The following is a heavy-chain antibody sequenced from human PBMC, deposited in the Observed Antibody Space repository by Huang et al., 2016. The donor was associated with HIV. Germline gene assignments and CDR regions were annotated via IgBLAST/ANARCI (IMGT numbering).Heavy chain of an antibody. CDR2: IRFDGGNK. CDR1: GFSFSHYG. D-gene: IGHD2-21*02. Sequence: QEQLVESGGGVVQPGGSLRLSCATSGFSFSHYGMHWVRQASGKGVGVVEFIRFDGGNKHYANSAKGRFTISRDNSKKMLFLEMNSLRGDDTAFYYCATDLGGYSFDYWGQGALVSVSS. V-gene: IGHV3-30*02. CDR3: ATDLGGYSFDY. J-gene: IGHJ4*02.